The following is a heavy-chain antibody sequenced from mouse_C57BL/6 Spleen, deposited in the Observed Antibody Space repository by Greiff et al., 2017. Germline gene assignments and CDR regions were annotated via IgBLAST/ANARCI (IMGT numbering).Heavy chain of an antibody. CDR3: ARESPTGTPFAS. D-gene: IGHD4-1*02. V-gene: IGHV1-4*01. CDR1: GYTFTSYT. J-gene: IGHJ3*01. CDR2: INPSSGYT. Sequence: QVQLQQSGAELARPGASVKMSCKASGYTFTSYTMHWVKQRPGQGLEWIGYINPSSGYTKYNQKFKDKATLTADKSSSTAYMQLSSLTSEDSAVYYCARESPTGTPFASLGQGTLVTVSA.